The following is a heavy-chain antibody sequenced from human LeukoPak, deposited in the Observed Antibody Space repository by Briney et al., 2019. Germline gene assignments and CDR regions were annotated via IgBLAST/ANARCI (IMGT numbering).Heavy chain of an antibody. D-gene: IGHD6-13*01. J-gene: IGHJ4*02. Sequence: GGSLRLSCAASGFTFSNAWMSWVRQAPGKGLEWVGRIKSKTDGGTTDYAAPVKGRFTISRDNSKNTLYLQMNSLRAEDTAVYYCAKERIAAAGSPFDYWGQGTLVTVSS. CDR1: GFTFSNAW. CDR3: AKERIAAAGSPFDY. V-gene: IGHV3-15*01. CDR2: IKSKTDGGTT.